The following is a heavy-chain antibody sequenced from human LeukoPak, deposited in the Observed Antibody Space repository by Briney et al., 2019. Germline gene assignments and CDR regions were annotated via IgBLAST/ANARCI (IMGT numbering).Heavy chain of an antibody. CDR3: AREGAAAPADFDY. D-gene: IGHD6-13*01. CDR1: GGSLTSNSYY. V-gene: IGHV4-39*07. Sequence: SETLSLTCTVSGGSLTSNSYYWVWIRQPPGKGLEWIGHISYRGTTYYNPSLKSRVAMSVDTSKNQFSLKLNSVTAADTAVYFCAREGAAAPADFDYWGQGTLVTVSS. J-gene: IGHJ4*02. CDR2: ISYRGTT.